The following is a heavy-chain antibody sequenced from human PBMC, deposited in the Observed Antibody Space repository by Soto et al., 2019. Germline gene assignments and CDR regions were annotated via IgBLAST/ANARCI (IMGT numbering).Heavy chain of an antibody. CDR2: LYTGGST. CDR3: ARDSDGSGPKF. J-gene: IGHJ3*01. CDR1: GFTVSSNF. D-gene: IGHD3-10*01. V-gene: IGHV3-53*01. Sequence: EVQLVESGGGLIQPGGSVRLSCAASGFTVSSNFMSWVRQAPGKGLEWVSLLYTGGSTDYIASVKGRFTISRDNSKNMLYLQMNSLRAEDTAVYRCARDSDGSGPKFWGQGTMVIVSS.